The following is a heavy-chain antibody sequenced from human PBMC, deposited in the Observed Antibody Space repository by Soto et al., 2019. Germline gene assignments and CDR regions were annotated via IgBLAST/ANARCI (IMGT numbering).Heavy chain of an antibody. CDR2: ISGSGGST. J-gene: IGHJ5*02. D-gene: IGHD3-10*01. Sequence: EVQLLESGGGLVQPGGSLRLSCAASGFTFSSYAMSWVRQAPGKGLEWVSAISGSGGSTYSADSVKGRFTISRDNSKNTLYLQMNSLRAEDTAVYYCAKDVYGSGSYHNWFDPWGQGTLVTVSS. CDR1: GFTFSSYA. V-gene: IGHV3-23*01. CDR3: AKDVYGSGSYHNWFDP.